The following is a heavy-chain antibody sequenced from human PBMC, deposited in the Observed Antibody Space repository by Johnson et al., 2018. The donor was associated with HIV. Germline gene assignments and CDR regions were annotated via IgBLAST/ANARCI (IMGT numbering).Heavy chain of an antibody. CDR1: GFTFSSYA. CDR2: ISDDGNNK. V-gene: IGHV3-30-3*01. Sequence: QVQLVESGGGVVQPGRSLRLSCAASGFTFSSYAMHWVRQAPGKGLEWVAVISDDGNNKYYADSVKGRFIISRDNSKNTLYIQMNRLRTDDKTVSYCARDRFHHHAFDIWGQGTMVTVSS. CDR3: ARDRFHHHAFDI. J-gene: IGHJ3*02. D-gene: IGHD1-14*01.